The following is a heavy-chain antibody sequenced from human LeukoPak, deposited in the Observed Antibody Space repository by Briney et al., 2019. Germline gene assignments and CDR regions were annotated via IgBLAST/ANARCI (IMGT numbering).Heavy chain of an antibody. CDR2: IDPDGSEK. Sequence: GGSLRLSCAASGFTFNSYWMSWVRQAPGKGLEWVANIDPDGSEKKYGDSVKGRFTNPRDNAKNSLYLQMNSLRAEDTAIYYCARIYYFGDNNWRYFDNWGQGTLVTVSS. CDR3: ARIYYFGDNNWRYFDN. J-gene: IGHJ4*02. V-gene: IGHV3-7*01. CDR1: GFTFNSYW. D-gene: IGHD3-10*01.